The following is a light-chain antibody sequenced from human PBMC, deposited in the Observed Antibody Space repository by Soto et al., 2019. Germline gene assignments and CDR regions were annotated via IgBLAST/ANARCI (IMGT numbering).Light chain of an antibody. Sequence: DIVLTQSPGTLSLSPGERATLSCRASQSVSSSYLAWYQQKPGQAPRRLIYGASSRATGLPGRFSGSGSGTDSTLPISRLEPEDFAVYYCQQDGSSPPKTFGQGTKVEIK. CDR2: GAS. CDR3: QQDGSSPPKT. V-gene: IGKV3-20*01. J-gene: IGKJ1*01. CDR1: QSVSSSY.